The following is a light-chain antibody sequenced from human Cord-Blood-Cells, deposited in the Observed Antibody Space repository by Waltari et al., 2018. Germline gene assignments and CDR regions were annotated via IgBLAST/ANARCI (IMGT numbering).Light chain of an antibody. CDR1: SSDGGGYNL. J-gene: IGLJ2*01. CDR3: CSYAGSVV. CDR2: EGS. V-gene: IGLV2-23*01. Sequence: QSALTQPASVSGSPGQSITIPCTGTSSDGGGYNLVSWYQQHPGKAPKLMIYEGSKRPAGVSNRFSGSKSGNTASLTISGLQAEDEADYYCCSYAGSVVFGGGTKLTVL.